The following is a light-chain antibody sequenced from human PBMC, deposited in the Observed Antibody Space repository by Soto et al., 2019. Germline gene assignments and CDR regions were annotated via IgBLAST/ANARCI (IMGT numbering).Light chain of an antibody. CDR3: QQGGT. V-gene: IGKV3-11*01. Sequence: EIVLTQSPATLSLSPGERATLSCRASLSVSGSLAWYQQKPGQAPRLLIYDVSNRAAGIPARFSGSGSGTDFTLTITSLESEDFAVYYCQQGGTFGQGTKVDI. J-gene: IGKJ2*01. CDR2: DVS. CDR1: LSVSGS.